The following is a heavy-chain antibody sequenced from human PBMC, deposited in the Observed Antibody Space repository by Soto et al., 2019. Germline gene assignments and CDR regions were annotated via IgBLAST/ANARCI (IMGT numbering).Heavy chain of an antibody. CDR2: INSYNGYT. CDR1: GYTFTRYG. Sequence: ASVKVSRKASGYTFTRYGISWVRQAPGQGLEWMGWINSYNGYTNYAQKFQGRVTMTTDTSTSTAYMELRSLRSDDTAVYYCAIEALRWFGELLQRTPGMDVWGQGTTVTVSS. CDR3: AIEALRWFGELLQRTPGMDV. V-gene: IGHV1-18*01. D-gene: IGHD3-10*01. J-gene: IGHJ6*02.